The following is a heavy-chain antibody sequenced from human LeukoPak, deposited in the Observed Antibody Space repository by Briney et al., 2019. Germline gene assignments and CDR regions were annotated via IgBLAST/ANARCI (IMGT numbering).Heavy chain of an antibody. J-gene: IGHJ4*02. Sequence: GGSLRLSCAASGFTFSSYAMSWVRQAPGKGLEWVSSISTSGVSTNYADSVKGRFTISRDNFKSMVYLQMNSLRAEDTAVYSCAKNTSETYLDYWGQGILVTVSS. V-gene: IGHV3-23*01. CDR1: GFTFSSYA. D-gene: IGHD3-3*01. CDR3: AKNTSETYLDY. CDR2: ISTSGVST.